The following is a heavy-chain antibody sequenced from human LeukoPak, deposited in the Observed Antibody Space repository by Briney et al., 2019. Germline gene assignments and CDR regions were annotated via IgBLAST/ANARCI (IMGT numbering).Heavy chain of an antibody. V-gene: IGHV1-18*01. Sequence: ASVKVSCKASGYTFSSYDINWVRQAPGQGLEWMGWMNPNSGNTGYAQKLQGRVTMTTDTSTSTAYMELRSLRSDDTAVYYCARDGITMVRGAWYYYYYMDVWGKGTTVTVSS. CDR2: MNPNSGNT. CDR3: ARDGITMVRGAWYYYYYMDV. J-gene: IGHJ6*03. D-gene: IGHD3-10*01. CDR1: GYTFSSYD.